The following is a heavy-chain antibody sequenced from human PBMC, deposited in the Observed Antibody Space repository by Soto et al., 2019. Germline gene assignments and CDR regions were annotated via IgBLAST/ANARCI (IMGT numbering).Heavy chain of an antibody. CDR2: IYYSGST. J-gene: IGHJ4*02. CDR1: GGTISSYD. D-gene: IGHD3-10*01. CDR3: ARVRYYYGSGSYFVDY. Sequence: SGTLSLTCAVSGGTISSYDWTWIRQPPGKGLEWIGYIYYSGSTNYNPSLKSRVTISVDTSKNQFSLKLSSVTAADTAVYYCARVRYYYGSGSYFVDYWGQGTLVTVSS. V-gene: IGHV4-59*01.